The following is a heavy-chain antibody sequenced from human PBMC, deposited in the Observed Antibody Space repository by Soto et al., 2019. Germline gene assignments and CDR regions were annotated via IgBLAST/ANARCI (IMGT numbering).Heavy chain of an antibody. Sequence: ASVKVSCKASGYTFTGSAIHWVRQAPGQRLEWMGWINAGNGNTKYSQKFQGRVTITRDTSASTAYMELSSLRSEDTAVYYCARAVAVPADFGYWGPGTLVTVSS. CDR3: ARAVAVPADFGY. D-gene: IGHD6-19*01. CDR2: INAGNGNT. CDR1: GYTFTGSA. V-gene: IGHV1-3*01. J-gene: IGHJ4*02.